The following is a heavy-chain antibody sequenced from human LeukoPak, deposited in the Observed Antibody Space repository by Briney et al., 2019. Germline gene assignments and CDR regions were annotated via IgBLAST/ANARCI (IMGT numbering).Heavy chain of an antibody. CDR3: AGHYGSGRYHYYYMDV. V-gene: IGHV3-74*01. Sequence: GGSLRLSCAASRLIFSSYWMHWVRQAPGQGLEWVSRINSDGSSTIYADSVKGRFTISRDYAKNTVYLQMNSLRVDDTAVYYGAGHYGSGRYHYYYMDVWGRGTTVTVSS. D-gene: IGHD3-10*01. CDR1: RLIFSSYW. J-gene: IGHJ6*03. CDR2: INSDGSST.